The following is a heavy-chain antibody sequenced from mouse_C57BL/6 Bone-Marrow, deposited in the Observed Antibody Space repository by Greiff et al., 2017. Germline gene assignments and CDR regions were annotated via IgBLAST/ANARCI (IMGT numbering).Heavy chain of an antibody. Sequence: EVQVVESGGGLVQPGGSLKLSCAASGFTFSDYYMYWVRQTPEKRLEWVAYISNGGGSTYYPDTVKGRFTISRDNAKNTLYLQMSRLKSEDTAMYYCARGAMDYWGQGTSVTVSS. V-gene: IGHV5-12*01. CDR2: ISNGGGST. CDR1: GFTFSDYY. J-gene: IGHJ4*01. CDR3: ARGAMDY.